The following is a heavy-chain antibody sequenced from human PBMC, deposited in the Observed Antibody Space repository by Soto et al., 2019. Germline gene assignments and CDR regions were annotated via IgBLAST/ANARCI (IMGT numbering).Heavy chain of an antibody. CDR1: GFTFSNFA. CDR2: IAYDESNK. Sequence: PGGSLRLSCAASGFTFSNFAMHWVRLAPGKGLEWVAVIAYDESNKYYADSVKGRFTISRDNSKNTLYLQMHSLRAEDTAVYFCSVLTDCPEGLRARPFDHWGQGTLVTVSS. V-gene: IGHV3-30-3*01. J-gene: IGHJ4*02. D-gene: IGHD2-8*02. CDR3: SVLTDCPEGLRARPFDH.